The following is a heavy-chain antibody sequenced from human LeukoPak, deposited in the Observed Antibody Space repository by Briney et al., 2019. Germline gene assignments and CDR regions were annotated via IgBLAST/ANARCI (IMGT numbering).Heavy chain of an antibody. J-gene: IGHJ3*02. D-gene: IGHD1-26*01. CDR1: GGSISSYY. CDR3: ARWGSISGSDSADAFDT. Sequence: PSETLSLTCTVSGGSISSYYWSWIRQPPGKGLEWIVSIYHSGSTYYNPSLKSRVTISADTSKNQFSLKLSSVTAADTAVYYCARWGSISGSDSADAFDTWGRGTMVTVSS. V-gene: IGHV4-59*08. CDR2: IYHSGST.